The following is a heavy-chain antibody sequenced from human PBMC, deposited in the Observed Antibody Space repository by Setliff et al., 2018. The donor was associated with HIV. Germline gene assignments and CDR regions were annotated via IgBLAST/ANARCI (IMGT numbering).Heavy chain of an antibody. CDR3: ARDLVAGQGYFDY. J-gene: IGHJ4*02. CDR1: GDTFTSYV. D-gene: IGHD6-19*01. Sequence: GASVKVSCKASGDTFTSYVISWVRQAPGQGLEWMGGIIPILGIANYAQKFQGRVTITADKSTSTAYMELSSLRSEDTAVYYCARDLVAGQGYFDYWGQGTLVTVS. CDR2: IIPILGIA. V-gene: IGHV1-69*10.